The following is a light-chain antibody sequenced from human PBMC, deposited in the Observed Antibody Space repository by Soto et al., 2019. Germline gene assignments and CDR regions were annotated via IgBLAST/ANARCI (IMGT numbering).Light chain of an antibody. J-gene: IGKJ1*01. V-gene: IGKV1-5*03. CDR3: QEDNTYCRT. CDR2: KAS. CDR1: QSISSW. Sequence: DIQMTQSPSTLSAYVGDTVTITCRASQSISSWVAWYQQKPGKAPKVLISKASGLESGVPSRFSGSGSGTEFTLTISSLQPDDFATYYCQEDNTYCRTFCQGTKVDIK.